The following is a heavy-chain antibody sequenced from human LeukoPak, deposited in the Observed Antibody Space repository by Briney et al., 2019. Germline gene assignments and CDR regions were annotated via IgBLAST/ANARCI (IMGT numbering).Heavy chain of an antibody. J-gene: IGHJ3*02. D-gene: IGHD1-7*01. CDR2: IHSSGNT. V-gene: IGHV4-38-2*02. CDR3: ARAKTGTTWGGTFDM. Sequence: SATLSLTCTVSGYSISSGYYWGWIRQPPGKRLEWVGSIHSSGNTYYNPTLKSRVTISVDTSKNQFSLNLTSVTAADAAVYYCARAKTGTTWGGTFDMWGQGTMVTVSS. CDR1: GYSISSGYY.